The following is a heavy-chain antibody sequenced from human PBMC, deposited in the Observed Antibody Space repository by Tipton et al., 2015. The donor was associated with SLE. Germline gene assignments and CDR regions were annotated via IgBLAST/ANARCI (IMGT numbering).Heavy chain of an antibody. CDR1: GGSISSYY. J-gene: IGHJ3*02. CDR3: ARDGYNLDAFDI. D-gene: IGHD5-24*01. CDR2: IYYSGST. Sequence: TLSLTCTVSGGSISSYYWSWIRQPPGKGLEWIGHIYYSGSTNYNPALKSRVTISVDTSKNQFSLKLSSVTAADTAVYYCARDGYNLDAFDIWGQGTMVTVSS. V-gene: IGHV4-59*01.